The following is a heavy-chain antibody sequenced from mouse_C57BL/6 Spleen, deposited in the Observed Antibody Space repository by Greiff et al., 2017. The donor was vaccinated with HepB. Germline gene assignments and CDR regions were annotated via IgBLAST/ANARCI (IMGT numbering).Heavy chain of an antibody. CDR2: IDPSDSET. V-gene: IGHV1-52*01. D-gene: IGHD1-1*01. CDR1: GYTFTSYW. CDR3: ARHGRGGYCDY. Sequence: QVQLQQPGAELVRPGSSVKLSCKASGYTFTSYWMHWVKQRPIQGLEWIGNIDPSDSETHYNQKFKDKATLTVDKSSSTAYMQLSSLTSEDSAVYYCARHGRGGYCDYWGQGTTLTVSS. J-gene: IGHJ2*01.